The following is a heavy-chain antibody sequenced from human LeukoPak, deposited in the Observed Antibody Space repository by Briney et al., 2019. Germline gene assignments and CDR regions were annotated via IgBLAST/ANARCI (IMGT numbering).Heavy chain of an antibody. CDR2: ISGDGSNI. V-gene: IGHV3-74*03. J-gene: IGHJ4*02. CDR1: GFTFGDYY. Sequence: GGSLRLSCAASGFTFGDYYMHWVRQAPGKGLDWVAHISGDGSNIKYADSVRGRFTISRDNSKSTLHLQMDSLRAEDSALYYCAKWPEGATPKFHHWGQGTLVTVSS. D-gene: IGHD1-26*01. CDR3: AKWPEGATPKFHH.